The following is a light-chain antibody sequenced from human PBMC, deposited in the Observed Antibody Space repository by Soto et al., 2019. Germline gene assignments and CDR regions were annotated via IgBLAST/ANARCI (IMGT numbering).Light chain of an antibody. Sequence: GDRVTITCRASQSISSYLNWYQQKPGKAPKLLISAASSLQSGVPSRFSGSGSGTDFTLTISSLQPEDFATYYCQQSYSTPRTFGQGTKVEIK. CDR1: QSISSY. CDR3: QQSYSTPRT. J-gene: IGKJ1*01. CDR2: AAS. V-gene: IGKV1-39*01.